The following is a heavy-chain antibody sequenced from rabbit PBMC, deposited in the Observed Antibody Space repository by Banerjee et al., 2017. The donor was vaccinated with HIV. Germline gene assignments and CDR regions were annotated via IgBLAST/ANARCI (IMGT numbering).Heavy chain of an antibody. Sequence: QELVESGGGLVQPGGSLKLSCKASRFDFSTYSMSWVRQAPGKGLEWIGYIVPIFGVTYSANWVNGRSTISSHNAQNTLYLQLDSLTAADTATYFCARSYDDDGDYGYHFNLWGPGTLVTVS. CDR3: ARSYDDDGDYGYHFNL. CDR1: RFDFSTYS. CDR2: IVPIFGVT. D-gene: IGHD2-1*01. J-gene: IGHJ4*01. V-gene: IGHV1S7*01.